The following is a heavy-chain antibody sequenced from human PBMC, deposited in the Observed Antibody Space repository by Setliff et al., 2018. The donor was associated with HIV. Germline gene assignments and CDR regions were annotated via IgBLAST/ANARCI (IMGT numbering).Heavy chain of an antibody. V-gene: IGHV1-69*05. D-gene: IGHD3-9*01. CDR1: GGTFSSYA. Sequence: ASVKVSCKASGGTFSSYAITWVRQAPGQGLEWMGGIIPIFGTANYAQKFQGRVTITTDESTSTAYMELSSLRSEDTAVYYCAALTPDFDWLLLVGVGAFDIWGQGTMVTVSS. CDR2: IIPIFGTA. CDR3: AALTPDFDWLLLVGVGAFDI. J-gene: IGHJ3*02.